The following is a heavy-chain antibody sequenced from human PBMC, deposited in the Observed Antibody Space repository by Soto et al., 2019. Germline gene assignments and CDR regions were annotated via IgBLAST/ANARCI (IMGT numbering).Heavy chain of an antibody. J-gene: IGHJ4*02. CDR1: GGSINSYW. D-gene: IGHD3-10*01. Sequence: SETLSLTCSVSGGSINSYWWSWIRQPAGKGLEWIGRVYSSGTTDYNPSLNSRATLSVETSKNQFSLKLSSVTAADTAVYYCARDIGSYAYGEGYRGQGIQVTVSS. CDR2: VYSSGTT. CDR3: ARDIGSYAYGEGY. V-gene: IGHV4-4*07.